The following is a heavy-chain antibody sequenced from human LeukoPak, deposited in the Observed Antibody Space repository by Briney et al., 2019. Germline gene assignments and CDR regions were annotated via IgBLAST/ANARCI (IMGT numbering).Heavy chain of an antibody. V-gene: IGHV3-23*01. D-gene: IGHD3-3*01. CDR2: ISGSGGST. CDR1: GLTFSSYA. CDR3: TKGEGGYDFWSGYSSPFDY. J-gene: IGHJ4*02. Sequence: GGSLRLSCAVSGLTFSSYAMSWVRQAPGKGLEWVSAISGSGGSTYYADSVKGRFTISRDNSKNTLYLQMNSLRAEDTAVYYCTKGEGGYDFWSGYSSPFDYWGQGTLVTVSS.